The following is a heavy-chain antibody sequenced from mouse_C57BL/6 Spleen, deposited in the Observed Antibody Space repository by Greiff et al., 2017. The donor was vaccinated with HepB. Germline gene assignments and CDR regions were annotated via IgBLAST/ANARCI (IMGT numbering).Heavy chain of an antibody. CDR3: ARRGITSFAY. CDR2: IYPRSGNT. V-gene: IGHV1-81*01. J-gene: IGHJ3*01. Sequence: VKLQQSGAELARPGASVKLSCKASGYTFTSYGISWVKQRTGQGLEWIGEIYPRSGNTYYNEKFKGKATLTADKSSSTAYMELRSLTSEDSAVYFCARRGITSFAYWGQGTLVTVSA. CDR1: GYTFTSYG. D-gene: IGHD1-2*01.